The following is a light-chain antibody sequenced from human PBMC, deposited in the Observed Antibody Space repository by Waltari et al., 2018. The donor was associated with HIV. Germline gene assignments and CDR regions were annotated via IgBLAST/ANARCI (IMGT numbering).Light chain of an antibody. J-gene: IGLJ2*01. Sequence: QSALTQPVSVSGSPGQSITISCTGTSSDVGGYNYVSWYQQHPGKAPKLMIYDVSSRPVGVSNRFSGSKSGNTASLTISGLQAEDEADYYCSSYTISSTLVFGGGTKLTVL. CDR3: SSYTISSTLV. V-gene: IGLV2-14*01. CDR1: SSDVGGYNY. CDR2: DVS.